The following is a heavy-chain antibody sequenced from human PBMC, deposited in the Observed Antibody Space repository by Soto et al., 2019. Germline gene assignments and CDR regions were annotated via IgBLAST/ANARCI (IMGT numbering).Heavy chain of an antibody. Sequence: SETVCLTCAVSAGSITRGTLSWTWIRQPPGKGLEFIGSIYYTGGTYYNPSLKSRVTISVDRSKNHFSLSLNSVAAADTAMYYCARGPFFRKSYYDATDYNFFDYWGQGTLVSVSS. CDR3: ARGPFFRKSYYDATDYNFFDY. V-gene: IGHV4-30-2*01. CDR2: IYYTGGT. J-gene: IGHJ4*02. D-gene: IGHD3-22*01. CDR1: AGSITRGTLS.